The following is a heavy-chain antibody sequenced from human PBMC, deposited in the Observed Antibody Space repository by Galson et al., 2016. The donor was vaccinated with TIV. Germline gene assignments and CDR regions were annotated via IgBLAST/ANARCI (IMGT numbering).Heavy chain of an antibody. Sequence: PALVKPTQTLTLTCTFSGFSLNTSGMRVSWIRQPPGKALEWLARIDWDDDKFYSTSLKSRLTISKVTSKNQVVLRMMNLDPEDTATYFCARSTARGACIDYWGQGTLVTVSS. CDR1: GFSLNTSGMR. D-gene: IGHD3-10*01. CDR2: IDWDDDK. J-gene: IGHJ4*02. CDR3: ARSTARGACIDY. V-gene: IGHV2-70*04.